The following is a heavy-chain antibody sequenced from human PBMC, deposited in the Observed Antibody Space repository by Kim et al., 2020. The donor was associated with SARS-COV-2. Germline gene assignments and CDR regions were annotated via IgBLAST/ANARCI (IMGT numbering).Heavy chain of an antibody. D-gene: IGHD3-10*01. CDR3: ATQEAMVRGVIITYGMDV. V-gene: IGHV1-24*01. CDR1: GYTLTELS. J-gene: IGHJ6*02. Sequence: ASVKVSCKVSGYTLTELSMHWVRQAPGKGLEWMGGFDPEDGETIYAQKFQGRVTMTEDTSTDTAYMELSSLRSEDTAVYYCATQEAMVRGVIITYGMDVWGQGTTVTVSS. CDR2: FDPEDGET.